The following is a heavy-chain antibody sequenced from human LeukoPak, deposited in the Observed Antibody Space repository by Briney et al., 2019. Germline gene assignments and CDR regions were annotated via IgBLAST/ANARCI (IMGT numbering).Heavy chain of an antibody. CDR3: ARASGDIVETATMGSY. CDR1: GFTFNSYS. Sequence: GGSLGLSCAASGFTFNSYSMNWVRQAPGKGLEWVSSISSSSSSIYYADSVEGRFTISRDNAKNSLYLQMNSLRAEDTAVYYCARASGDIVETATMGSYWGQGTLVTVSS. D-gene: IGHD5-18*01. J-gene: IGHJ4*02. CDR2: ISSSSSSI. V-gene: IGHV3-21*01.